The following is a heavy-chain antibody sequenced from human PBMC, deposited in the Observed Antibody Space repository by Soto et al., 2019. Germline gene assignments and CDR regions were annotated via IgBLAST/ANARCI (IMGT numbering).Heavy chain of an antibody. Sequence: ASVKVSYKASGYTFTSYGISWVRQAPGQGLEWMGWISAYNGNTNYAQKLQGRVTMTTDTSTSTAYMELRSLRSDDTAVYYCARDLVPMDIVVVTAHWGQGTLVTVSS. CDR1: GYTFTSYG. CDR2: ISAYNGNT. D-gene: IGHD2-21*02. J-gene: IGHJ4*02. V-gene: IGHV1-18*01. CDR3: ARDLVPMDIVVVTAH.